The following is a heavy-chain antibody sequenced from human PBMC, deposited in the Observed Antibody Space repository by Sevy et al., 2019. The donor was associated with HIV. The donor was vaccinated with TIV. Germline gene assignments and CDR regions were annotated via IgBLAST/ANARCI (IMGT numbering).Heavy chain of an antibody. D-gene: IGHD2-15*01. V-gene: IGHV3-64D*06. J-gene: IGHJ4*02. Sequence: GGSLRLSCSASGFTFSSYAMRWVRQAPGKGLEYVSAISSNGGSTYYADSVKGRFTISRDNSKNTLYLQMSSLRAEDTAVYYCVKPLIVVVVAASFDYWGQGILVTVSS. CDR2: ISSNGGST. CDR3: VKPLIVVVVAASFDY. CDR1: GFTFSSYA.